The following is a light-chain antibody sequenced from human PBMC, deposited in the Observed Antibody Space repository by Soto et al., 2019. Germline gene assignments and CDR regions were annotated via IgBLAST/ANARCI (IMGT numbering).Light chain of an antibody. CDR3: MQGTHWPPT. Sequence: DVVMTQSPLSLPVTLGQPASISCRSSQSVVYSDGIAYLTWFQQRPGQSPRRLIYRVSNRDSGVPDRLSGSGSGTDFTLKIRRVEAEDVGVYYCMQGTHWPPTFGRGTKVEIK. V-gene: IGKV2-30*01. CDR1: QSVVYSDGIAY. J-gene: IGKJ1*01. CDR2: RVS.